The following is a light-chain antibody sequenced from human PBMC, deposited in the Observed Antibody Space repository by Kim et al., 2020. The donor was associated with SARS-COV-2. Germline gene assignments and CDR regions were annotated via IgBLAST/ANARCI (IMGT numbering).Light chain of an antibody. CDR3: QQYSHWPPYT. Sequence: VSPGETFTLSCRASHGVDSNFAWYQQRPGQPPRLLIYGASTRATDIPARFSGSGSGTEFTLIISSLQSEDFAVYYCQQYSHWPPYTFGQGTKLEI. CDR2: GAS. CDR1: HGVDSN. V-gene: IGKV3-15*01. J-gene: IGKJ2*01.